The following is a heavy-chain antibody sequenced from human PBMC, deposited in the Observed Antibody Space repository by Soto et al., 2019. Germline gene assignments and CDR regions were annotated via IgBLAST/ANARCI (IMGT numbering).Heavy chain of an antibody. V-gene: IGHV3-23*01. D-gene: IGHD3-9*01. Sequence: EVQLLESGGGLVQPGGSLRLSCAASGFTFSSYAMSWVRQAPGKGLEWVSAISGSGGSTYYADSVKGRFTISRDNSKNTLYLQMNSLRAEDTAVYYCAKTTLLRYFDWAKHYYYFDYWGQGTLVTVSS. CDR3: AKTTLLRYFDWAKHYYYFDY. CDR2: ISGSGGST. J-gene: IGHJ4*02. CDR1: GFTFSSYA.